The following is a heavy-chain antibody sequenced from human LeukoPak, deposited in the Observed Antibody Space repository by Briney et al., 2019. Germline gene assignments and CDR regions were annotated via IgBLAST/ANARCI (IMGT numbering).Heavy chain of an antibody. CDR1: GYTFTGYY. D-gene: IGHD3-3*01. CDR3: ARKPVDEYYDLLLNSYYFDY. CDR2: INPNSGGT. J-gene: IGHJ4*02. V-gene: IGHV1-2*02. Sequence: GASVKVSCKASGYTFTGYYMHWVRQAPGQGLEWMGWINPNSGGTNYAQKFQGRVTMTRDTSISTAYMELSRLRSDDTAVYYCARKPVDEYYDLLLNSYYFDYWGQGTLVTVSS.